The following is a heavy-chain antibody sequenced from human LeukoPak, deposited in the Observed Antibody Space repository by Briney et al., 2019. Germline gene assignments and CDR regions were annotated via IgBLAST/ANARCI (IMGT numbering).Heavy chain of an antibody. Sequence: SSETLSLTCTVSGASFSGSTYYWGWIRQPPGKGLEWIGSIYYSGSTYYNPSLKSRVTMSVDTSKNQFSLKLSSVTAADTAVYYCARHAGGISATGTRPFDYWGQRTLVTVSS. CDR1: GASFSGSTYY. V-gene: IGHV4-39*01. J-gene: IGHJ4*02. CDR2: IYYSGST. D-gene: IGHD6-13*01. CDR3: ARHAGGISATGTRPFDY.